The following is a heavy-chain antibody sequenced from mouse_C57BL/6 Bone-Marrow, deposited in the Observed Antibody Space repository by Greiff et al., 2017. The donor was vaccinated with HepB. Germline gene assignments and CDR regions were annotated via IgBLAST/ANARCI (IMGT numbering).Heavy chain of an antibody. V-gene: IGHV1-81*01. CDR2: IYPRSGNT. CDR1: GYTFTSYG. J-gene: IGHJ1*03. Sequence: VQLQQSGAELARPGASVKLSCKASGYTFTSYGISWVKQRTGQGLEWIGEIYPRSGNTYYNEKFKGKATLTVDKSSSTAYMELRSLTSADSAVYCCGRGGVYFDVWGTGTTVTVSS. CDR3: GRGGVYFDV.